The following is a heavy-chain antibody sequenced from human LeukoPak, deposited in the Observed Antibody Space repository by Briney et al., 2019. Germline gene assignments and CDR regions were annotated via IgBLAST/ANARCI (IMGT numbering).Heavy chain of an antibody. CDR2: ISAYNGNT. Sequence: ASVKVSCKASGYIFTSYGISWVRQAPGQGLEWMGWISAYNGNTNYAQKLQGRVTMTTDTSTSTAYMELRSLRSDDTAVYYCARVSGSRRYYEAYFDYWGQGTLVTVSS. J-gene: IGHJ4*02. D-gene: IGHD3-3*01. CDR3: ARVSGSRRYYEAYFDY. CDR1: GYIFTSYG. V-gene: IGHV1-18*01.